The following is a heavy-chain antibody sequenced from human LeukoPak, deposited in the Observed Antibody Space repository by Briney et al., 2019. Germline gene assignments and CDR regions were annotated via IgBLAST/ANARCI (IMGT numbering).Heavy chain of an antibody. CDR3: AKDMSAATIPPYYYGMDV. V-gene: IGHV3-9*01. CDR1: GFTFDDYA. Sequence: PGGSLRLSCAASGFTFDDYAMHWVRHAPGKGLEWVPGMSWNSGSIGYADSVKGRFTISRDNAKNSLYLQMNSLRAEDTALYYCAKDMSAATIPPYYYGMDVWGQGTTVTVSS. CDR2: MSWNSGSI. J-gene: IGHJ6*02. D-gene: IGHD2-2*01.